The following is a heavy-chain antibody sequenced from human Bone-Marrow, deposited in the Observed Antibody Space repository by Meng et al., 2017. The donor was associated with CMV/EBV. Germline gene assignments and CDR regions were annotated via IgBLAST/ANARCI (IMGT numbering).Heavy chain of an antibody. D-gene: IGHD2-2*02. CDR2: INPNSGGT. Sequence: ASVKVSCKASGYTFTGYHMHWVRQAPGQGLEWMGWINPNSGGTNYAQKFQGRVTMTRDTSISTAYMALSRLRSDDTAVYYCARSGGYCSSTSCYTPDNWGQGTLVTVSS. CDR1: GYTFTGYH. V-gene: IGHV1-2*02. CDR3: ARSGGYCSSTSCYTPDN. J-gene: IGHJ4*02.